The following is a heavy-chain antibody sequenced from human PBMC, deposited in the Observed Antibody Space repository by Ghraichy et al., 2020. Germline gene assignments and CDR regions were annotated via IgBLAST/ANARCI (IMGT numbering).Heavy chain of an antibody. CDR1: GDSVSSGSYS. CDR3: ARDGRNCSGGSCYSSSYYYGMDV. CDR2: ISYSGST. V-gene: IGHV4-61*01. J-gene: IGHJ6*02. D-gene: IGHD2-15*01. Sequence: SETLSLTCTVSGDSVSSGSYSWSWIRQPPGKGLEWIGYISYSGSTKHNPSLQSPGTISVDTSKIQLSLKSTSLTAADTAVCYCARDGRNCSGGSCYSSSYYYGMDVWGQGNTVAGSS.